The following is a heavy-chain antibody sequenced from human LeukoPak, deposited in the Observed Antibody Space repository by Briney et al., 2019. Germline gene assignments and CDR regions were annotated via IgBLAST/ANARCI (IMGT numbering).Heavy chain of an antibody. CDR1: GGSISSYY. J-gene: IGHJ4*02. CDR3: ATSTTVTTDYFDY. Sequence: SETLSLTCTVSGGSISSYYWSWIRQPPGEGLEWIGYIYYSGGTNYNPSLKSRVTISVDTSKNQFSLKLSSVTAADTAVYYCATSTTVTTDYFDYWGQGTLVTVSS. CDR2: IYYSGGT. V-gene: IGHV4-59*08. D-gene: IGHD4-17*01.